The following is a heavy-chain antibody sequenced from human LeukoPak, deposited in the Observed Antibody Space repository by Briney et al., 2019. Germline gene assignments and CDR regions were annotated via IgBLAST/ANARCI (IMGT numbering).Heavy chain of an antibody. D-gene: IGHD3-9*01. V-gene: IGHV3-30*04. Sequence: GGSLRLSCAASGFTFSSYAMHWVRQAPGKWLEWVAVISYDGRNKYYTDSVKGRFTISRENSKHTLYLQMNSLRAEDTVVYYCAREGSDLLCGGGLRGWFDPWGQGPLVTVSS. CDR3: AREGSDLLCGGGLRGWFDP. CDR1: GFTFSSYA. CDR2: ISYDGRNK. J-gene: IGHJ5*02.